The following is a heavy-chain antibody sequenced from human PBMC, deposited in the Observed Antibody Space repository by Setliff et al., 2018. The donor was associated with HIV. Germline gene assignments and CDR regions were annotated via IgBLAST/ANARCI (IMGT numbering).Heavy chain of an antibody. D-gene: IGHD3-22*01. CDR3: ARGHKYYYDSSGLDY. CDR1: GGSITSSTYY. J-gene: IGHJ4*02. CDR2: IFYSGST. V-gene: IGHV4-39*07. Sequence: KTSETLSLTCTVSGGSITSSTYYWDGIRQPPGKGLEWIGSIFYSGSTYYNPSVKSRVTISIDTSKNQFSLRLSSVTAADTAVYYCARGHKYYYDSSGLDYWGQGTLVTSPQ.